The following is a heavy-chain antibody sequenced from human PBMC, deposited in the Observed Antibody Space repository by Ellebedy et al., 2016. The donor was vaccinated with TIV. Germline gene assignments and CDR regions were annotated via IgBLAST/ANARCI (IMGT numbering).Heavy chain of an antibody. CDR1: GGTFSSYA. CDR2: IIPIFGTA. V-gene: IGHV1-69*13. J-gene: IGHJ6*02. D-gene: IGHD3-9*01. CDR3: ARDFEEGEDPLPLGFPGYYYGMDV. Sequence: SVKVSXKASGGTFSSYAISWVRQAPGQGLEWMGGIIPIFGTANYAQKFQGRVTITADESTSTAYMELSSLRSEDTAVYYCARDFEEGEDPLPLGFPGYYYGMDVWGQGTTVTVSS.